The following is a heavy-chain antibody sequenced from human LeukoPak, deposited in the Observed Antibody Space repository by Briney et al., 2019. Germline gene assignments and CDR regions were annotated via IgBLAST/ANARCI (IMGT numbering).Heavy chain of an antibody. D-gene: IGHD3-10*01. CDR1: GFTFDDYD. CDR2: INWNGGRI. J-gene: IGHJ4*02. V-gene: IGHV3-20*04. Sequence: GGSLRLSCAASGFTFDDYDMSWVRQAPGKGLEWVSNINWNGGRIGYADSVKGRFTISRDNAKNSLDLQMNSLRVEDTGIYYCAKVAKYYYGSETYYFFEHWGQGTPVTASS. CDR3: AKVAKYYYGSETYYFFEH.